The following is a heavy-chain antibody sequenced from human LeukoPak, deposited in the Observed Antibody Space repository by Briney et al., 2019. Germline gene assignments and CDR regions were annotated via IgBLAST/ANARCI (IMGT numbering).Heavy chain of an antibody. J-gene: IGHJ4*02. D-gene: IGHD6-19*01. V-gene: IGHV3-23*01. CDR3: ARRSGIAVAGAFDY. CDR2: ISGSGDST. Sequence: GGSLRLSCAASGFTFSNYWMHWVRQAPGKGLEWVSGISGSGDSTYYADSVKGRFTISRDNSKNTLYLQMNSLRAEDTAVHYCARRSGIAVAGAFDYWGQGTLVTVSS. CDR1: GFTFSNYW.